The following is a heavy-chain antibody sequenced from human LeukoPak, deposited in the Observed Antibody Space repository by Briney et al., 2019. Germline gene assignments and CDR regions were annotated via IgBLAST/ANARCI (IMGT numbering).Heavy chain of an antibody. CDR1: GFTFSSYW. CDR3: ANLEAVEVDY. V-gene: IGHV3-74*01. Sequence: PGGSLRLSCAASGFTFSSYWMHWVRQAPGKGLVWVSRINSDGSSRSYADSVKGRFTISRDNSKNTLYLQMNSLRAEDTAVYYCANLEAVEVDYWGQGTLVTVSS. J-gene: IGHJ4*02. D-gene: IGHD6-19*01. CDR2: INSDGSSR.